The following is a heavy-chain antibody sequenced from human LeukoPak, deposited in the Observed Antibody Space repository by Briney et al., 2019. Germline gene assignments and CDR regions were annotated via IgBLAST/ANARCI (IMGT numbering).Heavy chain of an antibody. CDR3: ALYHRGGYSYDTTGRPFVY. CDR2: IIGSGGST. J-gene: IGHJ4*02. CDR1: GFTFSSYG. D-gene: IGHD5-18*01. V-gene: IGHV3-23*01. Sequence: GGSLRLSCAASGFTFSSYGMSWVRQAPGKGLEWVSAIIGSGGSTYYADSVKGRFTISRDNSKNTLYLQMNSLRAEDTAVYYCALYHRGGYSYDTTGRPFVYWGQGTLVTVSS.